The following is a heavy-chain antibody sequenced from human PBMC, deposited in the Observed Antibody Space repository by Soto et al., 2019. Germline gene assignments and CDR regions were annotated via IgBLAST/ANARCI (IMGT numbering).Heavy chain of an antibody. CDR1: GFTFSSYA. CDR2: ITDSGDTT. Sequence: GGSLILSCAASGFTFSSYAMSWVRQAPGKGLEWVSGITDSGDTTYYADSVKGRFTVSRDNSKSTLYLQMNSLRADDTAVYHCARDQSSSWYRSWFDPWGQGTLVTVSS. CDR3: ARDQSSSWYRSWFDP. D-gene: IGHD6-13*01. J-gene: IGHJ5*02. V-gene: IGHV3-23*01.